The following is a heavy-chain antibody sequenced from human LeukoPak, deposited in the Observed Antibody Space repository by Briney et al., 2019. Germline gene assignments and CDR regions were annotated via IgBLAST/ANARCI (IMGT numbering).Heavy chain of an antibody. J-gene: IGHJ4*02. CDR2: IKEDGSEK. CDR3: ASAAGWEFGY. Sequence: GGSLRLSCAASGFTFSSYSMNWVRQAPGKGLEWVANIKEDGSEKYYVDSVKGRFTISRDNAKNSVYLQMNSLRVEDTAVYYCASAAGWEFGYWGQGTLVTVSS. CDR1: GFTFSSYS. V-gene: IGHV3-7*01. D-gene: IGHD1-26*01.